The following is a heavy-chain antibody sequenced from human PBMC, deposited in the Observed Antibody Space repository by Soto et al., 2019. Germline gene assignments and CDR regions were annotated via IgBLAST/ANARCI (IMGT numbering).Heavy chain of an antibody. CDR1: GFTLRSYA. Sequence: EVQVLESGGGLVQPGGSLRLSCAASGFTLRSYAMIWVRQAPGKGLEWVSVNSGSGGSTYYADSVKGRFTISRDNSKNTLYLQMNSLRAEDTAVYYCAKGGDVWFGELLVSDYGMDVWGQGTTVTVSS. D-gene: IGHD3-10*01. CDR2: NSGSGGST. J-gene: IGHJ6*02. CDR3: AKGGDVWFGELLVSDYGMDV. V-gene: IGHV3-23*01.